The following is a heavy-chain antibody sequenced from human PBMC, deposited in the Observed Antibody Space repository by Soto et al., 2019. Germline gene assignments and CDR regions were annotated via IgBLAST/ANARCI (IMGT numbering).Heavy chain of an antibody. CDR3: ANTRSEAGYSGYYYYYGMDV. CDR2: ISYDGSNK. J-gene: IGHJ6*02. Sequence: GGSLRLSCAASGFTFSSYGMHWVRQAPGKGLEWVAVISYDGSNKYYADSVKGRFTISRDNSKNTLYLQMNSLRAEDTAVYYCANTRSEAGYSGYYYYYGMDVWGQGTTVTVSS. D-gene: IGHD6-13*01. CDR1: GFTFSSYG. V-gene: IGHV3-30*18.